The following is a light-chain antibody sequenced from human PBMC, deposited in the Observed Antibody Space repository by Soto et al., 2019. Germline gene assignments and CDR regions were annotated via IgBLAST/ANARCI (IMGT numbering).Light chain of an antibody. V-gene: IGKV3-15*01. CDR3: QQYNTWPWT. Sequence: EIVMTPSPATLSVSPVERATLFCRARQSVSSYFAWYQQKPGQAPRLLIYAASSRATGIPARFSGSGSGTEFTLTISRLESEDFAVYYCQQYNTWPWTFGQGTKVDI. J-gene: IGKJ1*01. CDR2: AAS. CDR1: QSVSSY.